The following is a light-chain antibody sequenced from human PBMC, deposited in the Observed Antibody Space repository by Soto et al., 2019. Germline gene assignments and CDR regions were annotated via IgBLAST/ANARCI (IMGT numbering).Light chain of an antibody. J-gene: IGLJ1*01. V-gene: IGLV1-40*01. Sequence: QSVLTQPPSVSLAPGQRVTISCTGSSSNIGAGYDVHWYHQFPGTAPKLLIYGNSNRPSGVPDRFSGSKSGTSASLAITGLQAEDEADYYCQSYDSSLSGYVFGTGTKVTAL. CDR1: SSNIGAGYD. CDR3: QSYDSSLSGYV. CDR2: GNS.